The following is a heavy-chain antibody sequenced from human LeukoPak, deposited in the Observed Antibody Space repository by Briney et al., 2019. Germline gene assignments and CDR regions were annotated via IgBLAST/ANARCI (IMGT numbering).Heavy chain of an antibody. D-gene: IGHD2-2*01. V-gene: IGHV3-30-3*01. CDR3: ARAPLIVVVPAATYFDY. CDR2: ISYDGSNK. Sequence: GRSLRLSCAASGFTFSSYAMHWVRQAPGKGLEWMAVISYDGSNKYYADSVKGRFTISRDNSKNTLYLQMNSLRAEDTAVYYCARAPLIVVVPAATYFDYWGQGTLVTVSS. CDR1: GFTFSSYA. J-gene: IGHJ4*02.